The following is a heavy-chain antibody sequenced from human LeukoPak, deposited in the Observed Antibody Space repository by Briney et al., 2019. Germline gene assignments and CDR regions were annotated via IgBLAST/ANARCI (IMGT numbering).Heavy chain of an antibody. CDR1: GFTFSIYA. J-gene: IGHJ5*02. CDR2: IGGSCGNR. Sequence: RGSLRLSCAASGFTFSIYAMLWVRQATGKGLEWVSVIGGSCGNRYYASSMKGRFSISRDNSKNALYMQKNSLRVEDTAVYYCAKAGPASSDYLNWFDPWGQGTLVTVSS. V-gene: IGHV3-23*01. D-gene: IGHD3-22*01. CDR3: AKAGPASSDYLNWFDP.